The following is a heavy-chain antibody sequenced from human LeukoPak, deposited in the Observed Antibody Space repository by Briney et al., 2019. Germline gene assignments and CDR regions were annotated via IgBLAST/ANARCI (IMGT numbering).Heavy chain of an antibody. CDR1: GFTFSSYW. Sequence: PGGSLRLSCVASGFTFSSYWMTWVRQAPGKGLEWVANIKTDGSQIYYVDSVKGRFTISRDNAKNSLYLQMNSLRAEDTAVYYCASSQSGPVAVSPFDYWGQGTLVTVSS. J-gene: IGHJ4*02. D-gene: IGHD3-10*01. CDR2: IKTDGSQI. V-gene: IGHV3-7*01. CDR3: ASSQSGPVAVSPFDY.